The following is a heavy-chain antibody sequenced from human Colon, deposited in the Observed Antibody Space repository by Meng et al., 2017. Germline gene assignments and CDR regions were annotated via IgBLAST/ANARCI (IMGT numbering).Heavy chain of an antibody. V-gene: IGHV3-30*03. CDR1: GFSFKTMV. Sequence: LVQSGGGVVQLGDSLRLSCAASGFSFKTMVMHWVRQAPGEGPEWVSMISYDGGLKFYADSVRGRFTVSRDNSKNILYLHIDSLRHEDSGIYYCAENTPLRHWGQGTLVTVSS. D-gene: IGHD2-15*01. J-gene: IGHJ1*01. CDR2: ISYDGGLK. CDR3: AENTPLRH.